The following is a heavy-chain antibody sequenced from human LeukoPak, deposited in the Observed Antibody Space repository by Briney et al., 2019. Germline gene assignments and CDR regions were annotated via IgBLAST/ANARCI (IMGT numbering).Heavy chain of an antibody. D-gene: IGHD3-3*01. CDR2: INHSGGT. V-gene: IGHV4-34*01. CDR3: ARGKGRITIFGVVTGGAWFDP. CDR1: GGSFSGYH. J-gene: IGHJ5*02. Sequence: SETLSLTCAVYGGSFSGYHWSWIRQPPGKGLEWIGEINHSGGTNYNPSLKSRVTISVDTSKNQFSLKLSSVTAADTAVYYCARGKGRITIFGVVTGGAWFDPWGQGTLVTVSS.